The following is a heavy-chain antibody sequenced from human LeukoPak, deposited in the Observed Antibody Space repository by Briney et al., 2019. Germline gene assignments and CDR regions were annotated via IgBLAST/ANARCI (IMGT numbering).Heavy chain of an antibody. V-gene: IGHV4-30-4*08. CDR1: GGSISSGDYY. CDR3: ARDVDPPNNWFDP. CDR2: IYYSGST. J-gene: IGHJ5*02. Sequence: SETLSLTCTVSGGSISSGDYYWSWIRQPPGKGLEWIGYIYYSGSTYYNPSLKSRVTISVDTSKNQFFLKLSSVTAADTAVYSCARDVDPPNNWFDPWGQGTLVTVSS. D-gene: IGHD5-12*01.